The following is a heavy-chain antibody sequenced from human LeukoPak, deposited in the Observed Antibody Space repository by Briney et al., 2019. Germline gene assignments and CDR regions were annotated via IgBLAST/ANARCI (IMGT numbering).Heavy chain of an antibody. CDR3: ARARGDGDY. Sequence: PWGALRLSFSASGITFNRYLDHWVRQASGEGLVWVSRINSDGSSTSYADSVKGRFTISRDNAKNTLYLQMNSLRAEDTAVYYCARARGDGDYWGQGTLVTVSS. CDR2: INSDGSST. D-gene: IGHD4-17*01. V-gene: IGHV3-74*01. J-gene: IGHJ4*02. CDR1: GITFNRYL.